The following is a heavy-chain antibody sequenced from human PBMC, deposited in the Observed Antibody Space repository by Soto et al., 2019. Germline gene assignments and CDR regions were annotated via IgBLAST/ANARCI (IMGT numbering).Heavy chain of an antibody. J-gene: IGHJ6*02. CDR1: GFTFSDYY. D-gene: IGHD4-17*01. CDR2: ISSSSSYT. V-gene: IGHV3-11*05. Sequence: QVQLVESGGGLVKPGGSLRLSCAASGFTFSDYYMSWIRQAPGKGLEWVSYISSSSSYTNYADSVKGRFTISRDNAKNSLYLQMNSLRAEDTAVYYCARRMTIGSGYYGLDVWGQGTTVTVSS. CDR3: ARRMTIGSGYYGLDV.